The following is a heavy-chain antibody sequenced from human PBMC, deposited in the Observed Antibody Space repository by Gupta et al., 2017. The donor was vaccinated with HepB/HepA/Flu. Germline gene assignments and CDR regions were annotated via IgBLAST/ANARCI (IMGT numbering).Heavy chain of an antibody. CDR1: GGSFSGYY. CDR3: ASITMVRGVIP. CDR2: INHSGST. V-gene: IGHV4-34*01. Sequence: QVQLQQWGAGLLKPSETLSLTCAVYGGSFSGYYWSWIRQPPGKGLEWIGEINHSGSTNYNPSLKSRVTISVDTSKNQFSLKLSSVTAADTAVYYCASITMVRGVIPWGQGTLVTVSS. J-gene: IGHJ5*02. D-gene: IGHD3-10*01.